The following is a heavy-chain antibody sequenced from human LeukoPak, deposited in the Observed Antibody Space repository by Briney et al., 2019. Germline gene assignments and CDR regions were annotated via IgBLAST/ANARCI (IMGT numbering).Heavy chain of an antibody. J-gene: IGHJ4*02. CDR1: GFTFSSYW. Sequence: GGSLRLSCAASGFTFSSYWMHWVRQAPGEGLVWVSRINSDGSSTTYADSADGRFTISRDNAKNTLYLQMNSLRAEDTAVYYCARVVWSGYYPFDYWGQGTLVTVSS. CDR2: INSDGSST. V-gene: IGHV3-74*01. D-gene: IGHD3-3*01. CDR3: ARVVWSGYYPFDY.